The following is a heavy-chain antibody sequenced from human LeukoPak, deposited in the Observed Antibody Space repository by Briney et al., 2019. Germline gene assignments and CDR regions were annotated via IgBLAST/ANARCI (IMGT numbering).Heavy chain of an antibody. CDR3: ARGELLLTPFFDY. J-gene: IGHJ4*02. V-gene: IGHV1-2*06. Sequence: ASVKVSCKASGYTFTGYYMHWVRQAPGQGLEWMGRINPNSGGTNYAQKFQGRVTMTRDTSISTAYMELSRLRSDDTAVYYCARGELLLTPFFDYRGQGTLVTVSS. CDR2: INPNSGGT. CDR1: GYTFTGYY. D-gene: IGHD2-15*01.